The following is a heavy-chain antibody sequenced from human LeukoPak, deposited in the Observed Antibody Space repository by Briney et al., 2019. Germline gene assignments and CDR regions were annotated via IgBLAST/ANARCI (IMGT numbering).Heavy chain of an antibody. D-gene: IGHD3-10*01. CDR1: GASISDYY. CDR3: ARLPYYGSGSSKYYFDY. CDR2: IYYSGIT. V-gene: IGHV4-59*01. Sequence: SETLSLTCTVSGASISDYYWSWIRQSPGKGLEWIGYIYYSGITDYNPSLKSRVNMSLDTSRNQFSLTLTSVTAADTAVYYCARLPYYGSGSSKYYFDYWGQGTLVTVSS. J-gene: IGHJ4*02.